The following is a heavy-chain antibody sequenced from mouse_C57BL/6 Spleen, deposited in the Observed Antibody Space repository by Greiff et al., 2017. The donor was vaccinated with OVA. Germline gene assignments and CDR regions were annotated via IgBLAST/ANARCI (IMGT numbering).Heavy chain of an antibody. V-gene: IGHV1-82*01. CDR2: IYPGDGDT. D-gene: IGHD2-4*01. Sequence: QVQLQQSGPELVKPGASVKISCKASGYAFSSSWMNWVKQRPGKGLEWIGRIYPGDGDTNYNGKFKGKATLTADKSSSTAYMQLSSLTSEDSAVYFCARRRHYDYDVLWYFVVWGTGTTVTVSS. CDR3: ARRRHYDYDVLWYFVV. J-gene: IGHJ1*03. CDR1: GYAFSSSW.